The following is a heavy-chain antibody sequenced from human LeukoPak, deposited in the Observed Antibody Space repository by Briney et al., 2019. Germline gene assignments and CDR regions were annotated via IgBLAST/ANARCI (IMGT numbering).Heavy chain of an antibody. Sequence: SAKVSCTASVGTFSSYAISTVRQSPRPGLEWLGRTIRILGIAKYAQKFQGRVTITADKYTSTAYMELSSLRSEETAVYYCARGSPDILTGYYDYWGQGTLVTVSS. V-gene: IGHV1-69*04. CDR1: VGTFSSYA. D-gene: IGHD3-9*01. CDR3: ARGSPDILTGYYDY. J-gene: IGHJ4*02. CDR2: TIRILGIA.